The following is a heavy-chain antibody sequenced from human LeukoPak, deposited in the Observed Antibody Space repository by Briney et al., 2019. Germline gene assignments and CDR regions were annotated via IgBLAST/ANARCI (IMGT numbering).Heavy chain of an antibody. CDR2: INHSGST. CDR3: ARSKKTTVTRKPFDY. J-gene: IGHJ4*02. Sequence: SETLSLTRAVYGGSFSGYYWSWIRQPPGKGLEWIGEINHSGSTNYNPSLKSRVTISVDTSKNQFSLKLSSVTAADTAVYYCARSKKTTVTRKPFDYWGQGTLVTVSS. D-gene: IGHD4-17*01. V-gene: IGHV4-34*01. CDR1: GGSFSGYY.